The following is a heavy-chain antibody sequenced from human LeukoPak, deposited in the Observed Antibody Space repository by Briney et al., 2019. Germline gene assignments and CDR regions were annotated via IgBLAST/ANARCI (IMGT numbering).Heavy chain of an antibody. CDR3: VRDSGSYYDY. D-gene: IGHD3-10*01. CDR1: GGSISSYY. J-gene: IGHJ4*02. V-gene: IGHV4-59*01. Sequence: PSETLSLTCTVSGGSISSYYWSWIRQPPGKGLEWIGYINYTGSTNYNPSLKSRVTISVDTSKNQFSLRLSSVTAADTAVYYCVRDSGSYYDYWGQGTLVTVSS. CDR2: INYTGST.